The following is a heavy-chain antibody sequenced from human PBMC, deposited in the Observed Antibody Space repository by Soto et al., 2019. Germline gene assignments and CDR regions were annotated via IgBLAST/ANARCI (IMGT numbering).Heavy chain of an antibody. CDR2: IYYSGST. CDR1: GGSISSSSYY. V-gene: IGHV4-39*01. CDR3: ARRSVGPLQRPNWFDP. Sequence: QLQLQESGPGLVKPSETLSLTCTVSGGSISSSSYYWGWIRQPPGKGLEWIGSIYYSGSTYYNPSLKSRVTRSGDTSKNQSSLKLSSVTAADTAVYYCARRSVGPLQRPNWFDPWGQGTLVTVSS. J-gene: IGHJ5*02. D-gene: IGHD1-1*01.